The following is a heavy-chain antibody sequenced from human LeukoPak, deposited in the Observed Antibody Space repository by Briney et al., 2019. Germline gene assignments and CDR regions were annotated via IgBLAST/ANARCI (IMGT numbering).Heavy chain of an antibody. V-gene: IGHV4-59*04. D-gene: IGHD5-18*01. J-gene: IGHJ4*02. CDR2: IYYSGST. CDR1: GFTFSNAW. CDR3: ASGIQLWSPYDY. Sequence: GSLRLSCAASGFTFSNAWMSWVRQAPGKGLEWIGTIYYSGSTYHNTSLKSRITMSVDTSRNQFSLKLSSVDAADTAVYYCASGIQLWSPYDYWGQGTLVTVSS.